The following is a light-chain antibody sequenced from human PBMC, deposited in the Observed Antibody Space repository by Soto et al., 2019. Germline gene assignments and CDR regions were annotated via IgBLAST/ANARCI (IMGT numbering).Light chain of an antibody. CDR3: QPYNSYSRT. CDR2: DAS. Sequence: DIQMTQSPSTLSASVGDRVTITCRASQSISSWLAWYQQKPGKAPKLLIYDASSLESGGPSRFSGSGSGTEFTLTISSLQPDDFETYYCQPYNSYSRTFGQGTKVEIK. V-gene: IGKV1-5*01. J-gene: IGKJ1*01. CDR1: QSISSW.